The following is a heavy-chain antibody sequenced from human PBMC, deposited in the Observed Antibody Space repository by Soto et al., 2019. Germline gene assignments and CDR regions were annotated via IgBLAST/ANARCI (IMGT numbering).Heavy chain of an antibody. J-gene: IGHJ6*03. CDR1: GYTFTSYA. CDR3: ARGNDYIWGSYRSGRYYYYMDV. CDR2: INAGNGNT. D-gene: IGHD3-16*02. V-gene: IGHV1-3*01. Sequence: GASVKVSCKASGYTFTSYAMHWVRQAPGQRLEWMGWINAGNGNTKYSQKFQGRVTITRDTSASTAYMELSSLRSEDTAVYYCARGNDYIWGSYRSGRYYYYMDVWGKGTTVTVSS.